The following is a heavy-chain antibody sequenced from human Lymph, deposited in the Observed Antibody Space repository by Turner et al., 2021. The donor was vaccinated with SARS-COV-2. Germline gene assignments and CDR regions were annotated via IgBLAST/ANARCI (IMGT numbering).Heavy chain of an antibody. J-gene: IGHJ4*01. CDR3: ARVRWLRGMFDY. CDR1: GFTFISYF. CDR2: ISDDGRNK. Sequence: HLVDSVGGLVHPGRSLRPSFAASGFTFISYFMHWVRQAKGKGLEWLAVISDDGRNKYDAGYVKGRITSSRDNSKNTLYMKMSSLRDEDTAVYYCARVRWLRGMFDYWGQGTLVTVSS. V-gene: IGHV3-30*04. D-gene: IGHD3-9*01.